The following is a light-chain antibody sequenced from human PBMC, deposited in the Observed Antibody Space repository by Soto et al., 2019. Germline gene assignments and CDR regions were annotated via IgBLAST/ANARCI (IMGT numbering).Light chain of an antibody. V-gene: IGKV3-15*01. Sequence: VMTKFPATLSVSPGERVTLSCRASQSVGNSLAWYRQKPGQAPRLLVYGASTRATGIPARISGSGSGTEFSLTISSLQSEDFAFYYCRQYNKLPSWTFGLGTKVEIK. CDR3: RQYNKLPSWT. CDR1: QSVGNS. CDR2: GAS. J-gene: IGKJ1*01.